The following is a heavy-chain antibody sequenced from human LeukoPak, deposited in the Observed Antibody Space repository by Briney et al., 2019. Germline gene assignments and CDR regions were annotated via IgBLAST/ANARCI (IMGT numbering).Heavy chain of an antibody. CDR1: GFTFSNYN. CDR2: ISSSSSTI. CDR3: ARVGYSGYDYDY. V-gene: IGHV3-48*01. Sequence: PGGSLRLSCAASGFTFSNYNMNWVRQAPGKGLEWVSFISSSSSTIYYADSVEGRCTISRDNSKDALYLQMNSLRAEDTAVYYCARVGYSGYDYDYWGQGTLVTVSS. D-gene: IGHD5-12*01. J-gene: IGHJ4*02.